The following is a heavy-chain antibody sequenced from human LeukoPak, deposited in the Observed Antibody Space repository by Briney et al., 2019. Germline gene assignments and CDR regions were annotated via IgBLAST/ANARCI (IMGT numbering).Heavy chain of an antibody. D-gene: IGHD2-15*01. CDR3: AINQAGYCGGGSCYRHEFYYMDV. V-gene: IGHV1-69*06. Sequence: SVRVSCKASGYTFTNYGISWVRQAPGQGLEWMGGIIPVFGTANYAEKFQDRVTITADKSTSTAYMELSSLRSEDTAMYYCAINQAGYCGGGSCYRHEFYYMDVWGKGTSVTVSS. CDR2: IIPVFGTA. J-gene: IGHJ6*03. CDR1: GYTFTNYG.